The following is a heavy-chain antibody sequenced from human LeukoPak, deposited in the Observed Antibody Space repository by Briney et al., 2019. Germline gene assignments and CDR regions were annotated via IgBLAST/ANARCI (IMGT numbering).Heavy chain of an antibody. J-gene: IGHJ4*02. CDR3: ARGPGVAY. CDR2: INPNSGGT. CDR1: GYTFTSYG. V-gene: IGHV1-2*02. D-gene: IGHD2-15*01. Sequence: ASVKVSCKASGYTFTSYGISWVRQAPGQGLEWMGWINPNSGGTNYAQKFQGRVTMTRDTSISTAYMELRSLRSDDTAVYYCARGPGVAYWGQGTLVTVSS.